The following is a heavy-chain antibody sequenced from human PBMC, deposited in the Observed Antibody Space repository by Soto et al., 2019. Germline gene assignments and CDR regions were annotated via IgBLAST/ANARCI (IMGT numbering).Heavy chain of an antibody. V-gene: IGHV3-23*01. CDR3: AKDKTSYYDSSGYYYYGMDV. CDR1: GFTFSSYA. Sequence: GGSLRLSCAASGFTFSSYAMSWVRQAPGKGLEWVSAISGSGGSTYYADSVKGRFTISRDNSKNTLYLQMNSLRAEDTAVYYCAKDKTSYYDSSGYYYYGMDVWGQGTTVTVSS. J-gene: IGHJ6*02. CDR2: ISGSGGST. D-gene: IGHD3-22*01.